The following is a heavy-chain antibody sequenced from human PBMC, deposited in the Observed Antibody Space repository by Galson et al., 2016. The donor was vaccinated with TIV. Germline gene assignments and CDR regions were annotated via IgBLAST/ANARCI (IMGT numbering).Heavy chain of an antibody. CDR1: GYSLNSGYY. D-gene: IGHD3-10*01. Sequence: ETLSLTCAVSGYSLNSGYYWGWIRQPPGKGLEWIGSIYHSGSTYYTPSLKSRITMSVDTSKNQFSLKLNSVTAADTAGYYCVRDGPRRGYYTSGRMFDYWGQGTLVTVSS. CDR2: IYHSGST. CDR3: VRDGPRRGYYTSGRMFDY. V-gene: IGHV4-38-2*02. J-gene: IGHJ4*02.